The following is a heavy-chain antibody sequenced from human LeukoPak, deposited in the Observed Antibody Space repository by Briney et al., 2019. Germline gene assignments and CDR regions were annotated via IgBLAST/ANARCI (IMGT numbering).Heavy chain of an antibody. V-gene: IGHV4-30-2*01. CDR1: GGSISSGGYS. J-gene: IGHJ4*02. CDR2: IYHSGST. CDR3: ARGRTTVTIFDY. Sequence: SETLSLTCAVSGGSISSGGYSWSWIRQPLGKGLEWIGYIYHSGSTYYNPSLKSRVTISVDRSKNQFSLKLSSVTAADTAVYYCARGRTTVTIFDYWGQGTLVNVSS. D-gene: IGHD4-17*01.